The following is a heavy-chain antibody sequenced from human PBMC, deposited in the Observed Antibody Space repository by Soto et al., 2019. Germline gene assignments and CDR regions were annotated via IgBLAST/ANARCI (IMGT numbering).Heavy chain of an antibody. CDR2: INHSGST. V-gene: IGHV4-34*01. CDR1: GGSFSGYY. Sequence: TSETLSLTCAVYGGSFSGYYWSWIRQPPGKGLEWIGEINHSGSTNYNPSPKSRVTISVDTSKNQFSLKLSSVTAADTAVYYCARGTSSIAARPNYYYYMDVWGKGTTVTVSS. CDR3: ARGTSSIAARPNYYYYMDV. J-gene: IGHJ6*03. D-gene: IGHD6-6*01.